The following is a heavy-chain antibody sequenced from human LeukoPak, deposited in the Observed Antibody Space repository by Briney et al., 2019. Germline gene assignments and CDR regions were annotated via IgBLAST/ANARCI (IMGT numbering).Heavy chain of an antibody. V-gene: IGHV2-5*02. CDR2: IYWDDEK. J-gene: IGHJ4*02. CDR1: GFSLSTSGVG. CDR3: ARRPRGFQKGDFFDF. Sequence: EAGPTLLNPTQTLTLTCSFSGFSLSTSGVGVCWIRQPPGRALEWRALIYWDDEKRYSPPLRSRLTVTKDTAKNQVVLTINNMASVDTATYYCARRPRGFQKGDFFDFWGQGTLVTVSS. D-gene: IGHD3-10*01.